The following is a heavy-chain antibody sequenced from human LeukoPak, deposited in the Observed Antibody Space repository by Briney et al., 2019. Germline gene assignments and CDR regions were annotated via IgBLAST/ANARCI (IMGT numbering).Heavy chain of an antibody. CDR3: ATDQGSGWYIVY. CDR1: GFTFRSYS. D-gene: IGHD6-19*01. J-gene: IGHJ4*02. V-gene: IGHV3-48*02. Sequence: GGSLRLSCAVSGFTFRSYSMKWVRQAPGKGLEWISYISSSSTTMYYADSVKGRFTISRDNARNSLYLQMTGLRDEDTAVYYCATDQGSGWYIVYWGQGPWSPSP. CDR2: ISSSSTTM.